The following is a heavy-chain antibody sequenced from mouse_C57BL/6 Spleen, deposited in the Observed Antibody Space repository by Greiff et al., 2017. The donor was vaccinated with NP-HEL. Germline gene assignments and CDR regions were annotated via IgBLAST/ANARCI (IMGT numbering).Heavy chain of an antibody. CDR1: GFTFSNYW. CDR2: IRLKSDNYAT. J-gene: IGHJ1*03. D-gene: IGHD2-1*01. Sequence: EVKLMESGGGLVQPGGSMKLSCVASGFTFSNYWMNWVRQSPEKGLEWVAQIRLKSDNYATHYAESVKGRFTISRDDSKSSVYLQMNNLRAEDTGIYYCTSLYGNYEYFDVWGTGTTVTVSS. V-gene: IGHV6-3*01. CDR3: TSLYGNYEYFDV.